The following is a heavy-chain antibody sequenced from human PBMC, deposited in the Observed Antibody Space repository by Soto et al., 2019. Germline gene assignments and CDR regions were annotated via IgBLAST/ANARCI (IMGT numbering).Heavy chain of an antibody. D-gene: IGHD3-22*01. CDR1: GYSFTSYW. CDR3: ARGRQGYYYDSSGSWFDP. J-gene: IGHJ5*02. CDR2: IDPSDSYA. V-gene: IGHV5-10-1*01. Sequence: PXESLKISCKGSGYSFTSYWISLMSQMSGKGLEWMGRIDPSDSYANYSPSFQGHVTISADKSISTAYLQWSSLKASDTAMYYCARGRQGYYYDSSGSWFDPWGQGTRVTVSS.